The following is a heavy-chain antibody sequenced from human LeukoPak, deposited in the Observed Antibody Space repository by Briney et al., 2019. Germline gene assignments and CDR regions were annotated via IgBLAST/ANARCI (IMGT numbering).Heavy chain of an antibody. Sequence: SETLSLTCSVSGFSITTGYYWAWIRQPPGKGLEWIGTIFRIGSTNYNPSLKSRVTISVDTSKNQFSLKLSSVTAADTAVYYCARGGSPLMDVWGKGTTVTVSS. CDR3: ARGGSPLMDV. CDR2: IFRIGST. CDR1: GFSITTGYY. D-gene: IGHD1-26*01. V-gene: IGHV4-38-2*02. J-gene: IGHJ6*04.